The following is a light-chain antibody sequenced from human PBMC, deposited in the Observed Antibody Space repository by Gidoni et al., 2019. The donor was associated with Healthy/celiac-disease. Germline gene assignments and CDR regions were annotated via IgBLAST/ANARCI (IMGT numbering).Light chain of an antibody. V-gene: IGKV4-1*01. J-gene: IGKJ1*01. CDR3: EQYYSTPWT. CDR2: WAS. CDR1: QSVLYSSNNKNY. Sequence: DIVMTQSPDSLAVSLGERATINCKSSQSVLYSSNNKNYLAWYQQKPGQPPKLLIYWASTRESGVPDRFSGSGSGTDFTLTISSLQAEDGAVYYCEQYYSTPWTFGQGTKVKIK.